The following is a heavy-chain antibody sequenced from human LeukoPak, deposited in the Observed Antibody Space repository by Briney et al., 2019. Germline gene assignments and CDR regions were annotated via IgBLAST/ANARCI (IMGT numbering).Heavy chain of an antibody. CDR3: ARDLGGFGEFSDAFDI. CDR2: IYYSGST. D-gene: IGHD3-10*01. V-gene: IGHV4-39*07. J-gene: IGHJ3*02. Sequence: SETLSLTCTVSGGSISSSSYYWGWIRQPPGKGLKWIGSIYYSGSTYYNPSLKSRVTISVDTSKNQFSLKLSSVTAADTAVYYCARDLGGFGEFSDAFDIWGQGTMVTVSS. CDR1: GGSISSSSYY.